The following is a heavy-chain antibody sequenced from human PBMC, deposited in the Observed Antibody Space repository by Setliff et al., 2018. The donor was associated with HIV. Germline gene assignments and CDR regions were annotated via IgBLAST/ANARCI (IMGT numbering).Heavy chain of an antibody. D-gene: IGHD6-13*01. V-gene: IGHV4-4*02. Sequence: SETLSLTCAVSGVSTSNNNYWWSLVRQPPGKGLEWIGEAYHRGNTNYNPSLKSRVTMSVDKSLNQVSLKLNSVTAADTAVYYCARTLAAAGPGYYYSYYMDVWGKGTTVTVSS. CDR2: AYHRGNT. J-gene: IGHJ6*03. CDR3: ARTLAAAGPGYYYSYYMDV. CDR1: GVSTSNNNYW.